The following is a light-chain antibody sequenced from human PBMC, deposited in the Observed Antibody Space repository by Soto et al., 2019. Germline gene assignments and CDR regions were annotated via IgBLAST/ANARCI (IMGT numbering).Light chain of an antibody. CDR2: SAS. Sequence: DIQMTQSPSSLSASVGDRVTITCRASQSISTYLNWYQQKSGKAPQLLMYSASNLQSGVPSRFIGSGSGTDITLTTGSLHTEDFAPDYSQHSYSTPTFGQGTKVEI. J-gene: IGKJ1*01. CDR3: QHSYSTPT. CDR1: QSISTY. V-gene: IGKV1-39*01.